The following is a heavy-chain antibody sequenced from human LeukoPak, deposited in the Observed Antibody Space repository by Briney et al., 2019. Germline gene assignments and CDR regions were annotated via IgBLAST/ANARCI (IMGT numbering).Heavy chain of an antibody. V-gene: IGHV3-33*08. J-gene: IGHJ6*02. CDR3: ASFRIAVAGFNYYYGMDV. Sequence: PGGSLRLSCAASGFTFSSYAMSWVRQAPGKGLEWVAVIWYDGSNKYYADSVKGRFTISRDNSRNTLYLQMNSLRAEDTAVYYCASFRIAVAGFNYYYGMDVWGQGTTVTVSS. D-gene: IGHD6-19*01. CDR1: GFTFSSYA. CDR2: IWYDGSNK.